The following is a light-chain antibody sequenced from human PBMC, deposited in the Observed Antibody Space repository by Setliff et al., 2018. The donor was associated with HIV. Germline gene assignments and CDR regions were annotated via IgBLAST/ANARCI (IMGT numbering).Light chain of an antibody. V-gene: IGLV5-37*01. CDR3: LIWPSNAHVV. CDR1: SDINVGSYN. Sequence: QPVLTQPPSSSASPGESARLTCTLSSDINVGSYNIYWYQQKSGSPPRYLLYYYSDSDKGQGSGVPSRFSGSKDASANTGILLISGLQSEDEADYYCLIWPSNAHVVFGGGTKVTV. CDR2: YYSDSDK. J-gene: IGLJ2*01.